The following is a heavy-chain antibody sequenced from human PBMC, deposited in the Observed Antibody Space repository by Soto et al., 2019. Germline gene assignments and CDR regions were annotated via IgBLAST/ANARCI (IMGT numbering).Heavy chain of an antibody. CDR1: GYRFPFYL. V-gene: IGHV1-2*02. CDR2: IKPYSGGA. Sequence: ASVKVAWEACGYRFPFYLRQWVRQAPGQGLEWMGWIKPYSGGAGYGQSFQGRVTMTRDTSTSTVYMELSSLRSEDTAVSYCARSVVPAAEDAFDIWGQGTMVTVSS. J-gene: IGHJ3*02. D-gene: IGHD2-2*01. CDR3: ARSVVPAAEDAFDI.